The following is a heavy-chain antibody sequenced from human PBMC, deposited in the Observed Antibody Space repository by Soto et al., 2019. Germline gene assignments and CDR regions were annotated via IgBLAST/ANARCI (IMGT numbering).Heavy chain of an antibody. D-gene: IGHD1-1*01. V-gene: IGHV4-39*07. Sequence: SETLSLTCTVSGGSISSSSYYWSWIRQPPGKGLEWIGEINHSGSTNYNPSLKSRATISMDTSNNQFSLRLTSVTAADTAVYYCARPTGNRFDSWGQGSLVTVSS. CDR2: INHSGST. CDR3: ARPTGNRFDS. J-gene: IGHJ4*02. CDR1: GGSISSSSYY.